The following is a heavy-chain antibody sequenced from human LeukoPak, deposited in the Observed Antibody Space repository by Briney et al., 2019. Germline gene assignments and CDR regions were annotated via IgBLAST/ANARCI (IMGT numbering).Heavy chain of an antibody. CDR2: IYHSGST. Sequence: PSQTLSLTCTVSGGSISSGGYYWSWIRQPPGKGLEWIGYIYHSGSTYYNPSLKSRVTISVDTSKNQFSLKLSSVTAADTAVCYCARGDDTISGGGFDYWGQGTLVTVSS. V-gene: IGHV4-30-2*01. J-gene: IGHJ4*02. CDR1: GGSISSGGYY. CDR3: ARGDDTISGGGFDY. D-gene: IGHD3-3*01.